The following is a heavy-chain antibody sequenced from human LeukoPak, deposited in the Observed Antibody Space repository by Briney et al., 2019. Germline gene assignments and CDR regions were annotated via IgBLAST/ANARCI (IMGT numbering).Heavy chain of an antibody. CDR3: ARGYSYGSNNWFDP. J-gene: IGHJ5*02. D-gene: IGHD5-18*01. CDR2: TYFSGST. V-gene: IGHV4-59*08. CDR1: GGSISSYY. Sequence: KPSETLSLTCSVSGGSISSYYWSWIRQPPGKGLEWIGYTYFSGSTNYNPSLKSRVTILVDTSKNQLSLKLSSVTAADTAVYYCARGYSYGSNNWFDPWGQGTLVTVSS.